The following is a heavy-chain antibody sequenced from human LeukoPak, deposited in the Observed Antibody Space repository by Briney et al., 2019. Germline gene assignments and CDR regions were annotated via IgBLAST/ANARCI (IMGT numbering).Heavy chain of an antibody. V-gene: IGHV1-2*02. J-gene: IGHJ6*03. CDR2: INPNSGGT. CDR1: GYTFTGYY. CDR3: ARGEIQLWLGYYYYYMDV. D-gene: IGHD5-18*01. Sequence: GASVKVSCKTSGYTFTGYYMHWVRQAPGQGLEWMGWINPNSGGTNYAQKSQGRVTMTRDTSISTAYMELGRLGSDDTAVYYCARGEIQLWLGYYYYYMDVWGKGTTVTISS.